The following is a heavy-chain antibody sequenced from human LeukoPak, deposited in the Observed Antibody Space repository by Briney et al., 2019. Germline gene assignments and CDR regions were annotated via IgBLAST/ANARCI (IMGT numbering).Heavy chain of an antibody. CDR3: ARDLGGVITPRYYYYMDV. CDR1: GYTFTSYA. V-gene: IGHV1-3*01. D-gene: IGHD3-10*01. CDR2: INAGNGNT. J-gene: IGHJ6*03. Sequence: GASVKVSCKASGYTFTSYAMHWVRQAPGQRLEWMGWINAGNGNTKYSQKFQGRVTITRDTSASTAYMELSSLRSGDTAVYYCARDLGGVITPRYYYYMDVWGKGTTVTVSS.